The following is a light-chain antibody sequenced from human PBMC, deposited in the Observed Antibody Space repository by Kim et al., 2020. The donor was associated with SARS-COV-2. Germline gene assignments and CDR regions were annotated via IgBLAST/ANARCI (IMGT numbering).Light chain of an antibody. CDR3: QYYGSSPPWT. J-gene: IGKJ1*01. CDR1: QIITNAY. CDR2: GAS. Sequence: PGERAALSCRTSQIITNAYLGWYQQKPGQAPRLLIYGASYRATGIPDRFSGSGSGTDFTLTISRLEPEDFAVYYCQYYGSSPPWTFGQGTKVDIK. V-gene: IGKV3-20*01.